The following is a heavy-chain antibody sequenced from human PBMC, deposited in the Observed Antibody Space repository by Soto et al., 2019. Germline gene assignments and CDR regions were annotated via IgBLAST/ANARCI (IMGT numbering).Heavy chain of an antibody. V-gene: IGHV1-69*10. J-gene: IGHJ4*02. CDR2: IIPMFDIT. Sequence: SVKVSCKASGGTFSTHAISWVRQAPGQGLEWMGGIIPMFDITNYAQKFQGRVTITADKSTSTAYMELRSLRSEDTAVYHCARGYTRRYNYDPFDYWGLGTLVTVSS. D-gene: IGHD5-18*01. CDR3: ARGYTRRYNYDPFDY. CDR1: GGTFSTHA.